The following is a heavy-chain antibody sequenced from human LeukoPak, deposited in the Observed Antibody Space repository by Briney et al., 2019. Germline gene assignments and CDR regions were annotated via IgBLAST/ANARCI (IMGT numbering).Heavy chain of an antibody. Sequence: GESLKISCKGSGYNFINHWIGWVRQMPGKGLEWMGIIYPGDSETRYSPSFQGQVTISDDKSISTAYLQWSSLKASDTAMYYCARYCSGSSCFHYGMDVRGQGTTVTVSS. CDR2: IYPGDSET. CDR3: ARYCSGSSCFHYGMDV. CDR1: GYNFINHW. J-gene: IGHJ6*02. D-gene: IGHD2-15*01. V-gene: IGHV5-51*01.